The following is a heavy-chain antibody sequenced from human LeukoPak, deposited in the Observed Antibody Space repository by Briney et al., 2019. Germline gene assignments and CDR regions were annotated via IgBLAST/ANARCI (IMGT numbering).Heavy chain of an antibody. V-gene: IGHV1-2*02. CDR1: GYTFSDYY. CDR3: ATGRYDFWSGLTTVFDY. CDR2: INHNNGVT. J-gene: IGHJ4*02. D-gene: IGHD3-3*01. Sequence: ASVKVSCKASGYTFSDYYMHWVRQAPGQGLEWMGWINHNNGVTDYAQKFQGRVTMTRDTSISTIYMELSRLRSDDTAVFYCATGRYDFWSGLTTVFDYWGQGTLVTVSS.